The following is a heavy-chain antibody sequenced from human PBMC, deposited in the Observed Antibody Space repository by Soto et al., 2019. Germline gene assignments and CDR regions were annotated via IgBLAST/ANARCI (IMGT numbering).Heavy chain of an antibody. CDR2: INSDGSST. CDR1: GFTFSSYW. D-gene: IGHD2-21*01. V-gene: IGHV3-74*01. Sequence: EVQLVESGGGLVQPGGSLRLSCAASGFTFSSYWMHWVRQAPGKGLVWVSRINSDGSSTSYADSVKGRFTISRDNAKNTLDLQTNSLRAEDTAVYYCARDHVVSRNWFDLWGQGTLVTVSS. J-gene: IGHJ5*02. CDR3: ARDHVVSRNWFDL.